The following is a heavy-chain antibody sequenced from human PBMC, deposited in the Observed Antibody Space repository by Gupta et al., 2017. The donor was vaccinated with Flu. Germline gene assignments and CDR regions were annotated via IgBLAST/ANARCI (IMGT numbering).Heavy chain of an antibody. CDR3: ARDWAHCSSTSCYPYNWFDP. J-gene: IGHJ5*02. V-gene: IGHV1-2*02. CDR1: GYTFTGYY. CDR2: INPNMGGT. Sequence: QVQLVQSGAEVKKPGASVKVSCKASGYTFTGYYMHWVRQAPGQGLEWMGWINPNMGGTTYAQKFQGRATMTRDTSISTAYMELSRLASDDTAVYYCARDWAHCSSTSCYPYNWFDPWGQGTLVPVSS. D-gene: IGHD2-2*01.